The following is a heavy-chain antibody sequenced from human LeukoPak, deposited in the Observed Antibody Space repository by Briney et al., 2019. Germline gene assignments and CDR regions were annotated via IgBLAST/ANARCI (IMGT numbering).Heavy chain of an antibody. CDR3: TTDKRFETSYYYYGMDV. CDR2: IRYDGSNK. CDR1: GFTFSSYG. J-gene: IGHJ6*02. V-gene: IGHV3-30*02. Sequence: PGGSLRLSCAASGFTFSSYGMHWVRQAPGKGLEWVAFIRYDGSNKYYADSVKGRFTISRDNSKNTLYLQMNSLKTEDTAVYYCTTDKRFETSYYYYGMDVWGQGTTVTVSS. D-gene: IGHD3-10*01.